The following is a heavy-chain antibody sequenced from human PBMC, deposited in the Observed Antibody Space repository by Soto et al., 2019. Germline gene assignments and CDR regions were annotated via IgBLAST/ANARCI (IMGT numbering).Heavy chain of an antibody. J-gene: IGHJ4*02. CDR3: ARSPFLECN. D-gene: IGHD3-3*02. Sequence: LRLSCAASGFTSSAYEMNWVRQAPGKGLEWVSYISSSGNTIYYADSVKGRFTISRDNAKNSLFLQMNSLRVEDTAFYYCARSPFLECNWAQGTLVTVSS. CDR2: ISSSGNTI. CDR1: GFTSSAYE. V-gene: IGHV3-48*03.